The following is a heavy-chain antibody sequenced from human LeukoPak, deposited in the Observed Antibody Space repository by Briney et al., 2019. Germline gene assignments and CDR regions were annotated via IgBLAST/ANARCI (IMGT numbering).Heavy chain of an antibody. CDR2: IYHSGGS. D-gene: IGHD1-1*01. V-gene: IGHV4-38-2*01. Sequence: SETLSLTCVVSGYSISNDYYWGWIRQPPGKGLEWIGNIYHSGGSYYNPSLKSRVAILVDTSKNQFSLKLSSVTAADTAVYYCAKAGTTGIHHWFDPWGQGNLVTVSS. J-gene: IGHJ5*02. CDR3: AKAGTTGIHHWFDP. CDR1: GYSISNDYY.